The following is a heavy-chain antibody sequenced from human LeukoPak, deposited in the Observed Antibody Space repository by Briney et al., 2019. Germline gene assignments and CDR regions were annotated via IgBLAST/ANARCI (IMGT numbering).Heavy chain of an antibody. Sequence: GSLRLSCAASGFTFSNYWMHWVRQAPGKGLVYVSRINSDGSSANYADSVQGRFTFSRDNAKNTLYLEMNSLRADDTAVYYCARPVTGTYAPLEYWGQGTLVTVSS. D-gene: IGHD1-1*01. CDR2: INSDGSSA. CDR3: ARPVTGTYAPLEY. V-gene: IGHV3-74*01. CDR1: GFTFSNYW. J-gene: IGHJ4*02.